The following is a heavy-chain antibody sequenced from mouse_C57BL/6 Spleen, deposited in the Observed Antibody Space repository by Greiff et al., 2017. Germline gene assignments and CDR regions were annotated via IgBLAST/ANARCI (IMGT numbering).Heavy chain of an antibody. CDR1: GYAFSSSW. J-gene: IGHJ2*01. CDR2: IYPGDGDT. CDR3: AREGLRQYYFDY. V-gene: IGHV1-82*01. D-gene: IGHD2-2*01. Sequence: QVQLQQSGPELVKPGASVKISCKASGYAFSSSWMNWVKQRPGKGLEWIGRIYPGDGDTNYNGKFKGKATLTADKSSSTAYMQLSSLTSEDSAVYFCAREGLRQYYFDYWGQGTTLTVSS.